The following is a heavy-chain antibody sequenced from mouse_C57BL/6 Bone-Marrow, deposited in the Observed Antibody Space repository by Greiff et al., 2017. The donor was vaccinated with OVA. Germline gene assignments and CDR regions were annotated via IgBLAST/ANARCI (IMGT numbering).Heavy chain of an antibody. CDR2: INYDGSST. V-gene: IGHV5-16*01. CDR3: ARYYYGSSYGYFDY. D-gene: IGHD1-1*01. Sequence: EVQLMESEGGLVQPGSSMKLSCTASGFTFSDYYMAWVRQVPEKGLEWVAKINYDGSSTYYLDSLKSRFIISRDSAKNILYLQMSSLKSEDTATYYCARYYYGSSYGYFDYWGQGTTLTVSS. CDR1: GFTFSDYY. J-gene: IGHJ2*01.